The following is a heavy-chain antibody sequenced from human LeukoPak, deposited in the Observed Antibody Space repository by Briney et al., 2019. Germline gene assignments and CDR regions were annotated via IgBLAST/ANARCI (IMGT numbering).Heavy chain of an antibody. CDR2: IIPIFGTA. CDR1: GGTFSSYA. Sequence: ASVKVSCKASGGTFSSYAISWVRQAPGQGLEWMGGIIPIFGTANYAQKFQGRVTITADESTSTAYMELSSLRSEDTAVYYCARSDGSGDGYYYYYMDVWGKGTTVTVSS. CDR3: ARSDGSGDGYYYYYMDV. J-gene: IGHJ6*03. D-gene: IGHD3-10*01. V-gene: IGHV1-69*13.